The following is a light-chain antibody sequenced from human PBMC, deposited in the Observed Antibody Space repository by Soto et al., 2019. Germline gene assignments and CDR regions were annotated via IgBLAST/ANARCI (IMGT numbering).Light chain of an antibody. CDR3: QHYNSYSEE. CDR2: AAS. V-gene: IGKV3-15*01. J-gene: IGKJ1*01. CDR1: QNIGGN. Sequence: EIEMTQSPAALSVSPGHSVTLSCVSSQNIGGNLAWYQQRPGQSPRLLIYAASDRATGVPARFSGSGSGTDFTLTISSLQPDDFATYYCQHYNSYSEEFGQGTKGDIK.